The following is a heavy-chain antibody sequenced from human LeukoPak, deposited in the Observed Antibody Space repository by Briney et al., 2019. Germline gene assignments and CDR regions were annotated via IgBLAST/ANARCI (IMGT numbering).Heavy chain of an antibody. J-gene: IGHJ4*02. CDR2: IDYDGSIT. D-gene: IGHD4-11*01. Sequence: GGSLRLSCAASGFTFSSYWIHWVRQVPGEGLVWVSRIDYDGSITNYADSVKGSFTISRDNARNTLYLQMNSLRVDDTAVYYCAKDLGGNYDYWGQGTLVTVSS. CDR3: AKDLGGNYDY. CDR1: GFTFSSYW. V-gene: IGHV3-74*01.